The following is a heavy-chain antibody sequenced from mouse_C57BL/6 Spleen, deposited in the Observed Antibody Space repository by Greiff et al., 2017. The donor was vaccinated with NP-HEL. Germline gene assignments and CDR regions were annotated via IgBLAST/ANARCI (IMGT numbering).Heavy chain of an antibody. CDR2: ISDGGSYT. V-gene: IGHV5-4*03. Sequence: EVKLMESGGGLVKPGGSLKLSCAASGFTFSSYAMSWVRQTPEKRLEWVATISDGGSYTYYPDNVKGRFTISRDNAKNNLYLQMSHLKSEDTAMYYWARMRDYDGNYFDDWGQGTTLTVSS. D-gene: IGHD2-4*01. J-gene: IGHJ2*01. CDR1: GFTFSSYA. CDR3: ARMRDYDGNYFDD.